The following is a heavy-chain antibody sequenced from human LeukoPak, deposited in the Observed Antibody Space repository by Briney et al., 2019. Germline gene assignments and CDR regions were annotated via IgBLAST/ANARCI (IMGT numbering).Heavy chain of an antibody. Sequence: PSETLSLTCAVYGGSFSGYYWSWIRQPPGKGLEWIGEINHSGSTNYNPSLRSRVTISVDTSKNQFSLKLSTVTAADTAVYYCARNDYYSSDYWGQGTLVTVSS. D-gene: IGHD4/OR15-4a*01. V-gene: IGHV4-34*01. CDR3: ARNDYYSSDY. J-gene: IGHJ4*02. CDR2: INHSGST. CDR1: GGSFSGYY.